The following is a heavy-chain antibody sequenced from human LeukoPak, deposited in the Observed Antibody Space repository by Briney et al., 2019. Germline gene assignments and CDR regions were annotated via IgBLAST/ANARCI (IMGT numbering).Heavy chain of an antibody. CDR3: ARHRRPGMKLAYCGGDCFS. D-gene: IGHD2-21*02. J-gene: IGHJ5*02. CDR1: GGSISSSSYY. Sequence: SETLSLTCTVSGGSISSSSYYWGWIRQPPGKGLEWIGSIYYSGSTYYNPSLKSRVTISVDTSKNQFSLKLSSVTAADTAVYYCARHRRPGMKLAYCGGDCFSWGQGTLVTVSS. CDR2: IYYSGST. V-gene: IGHV4-39*01.